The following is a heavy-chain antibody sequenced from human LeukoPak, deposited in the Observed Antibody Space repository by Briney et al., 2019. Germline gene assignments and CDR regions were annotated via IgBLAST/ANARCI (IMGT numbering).Heavy chain of an antibody. CDR3: ARLIGVGATSYFDY. Sequence: GGSLRLSCAASGFTVSSNYMSWVRQAPGKGLEWVSVIYSGGSTYYADSVKGRFTISRDNSKNTLYLQMNSLRAEGTAVYYCARLIGVGATSYFDYWGQGTLVTVSS. V-gene: IGHV3-53*01. J-gene: IGHJ4*02. CDR2: IYSGGST. D-gene: IGHD1-26*01. CDR1: GFTVSSNY.